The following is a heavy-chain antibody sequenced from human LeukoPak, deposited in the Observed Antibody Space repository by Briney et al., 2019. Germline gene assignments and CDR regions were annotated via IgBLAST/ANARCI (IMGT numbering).Heavy chain of an antibody. V-gene: IGHV5-51*01. CDR2: IYPGDSDT. CDR1: GYSFTNYW. Sequence: TRGESLKISCKGSGYSFTNYWIGWVRQMPGKGLEWMGIIYPGDSDTRYSPSFQGQVTISADKSISTAYLQWSSLKASDTAMYYCARAGSSGWYVGYWFDPWGQGTLVTVSS. D-gene: IGHD6-19*01. CDR3: ARAGSSGWYVGYWFDP. J-gene: IGHJ5*02.